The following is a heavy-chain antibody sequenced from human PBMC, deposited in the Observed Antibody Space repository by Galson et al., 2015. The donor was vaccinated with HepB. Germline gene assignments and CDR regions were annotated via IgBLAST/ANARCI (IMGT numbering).Heavy chain of an antibody. J-gene: IGHJ6*02. V-gene: IGHV5-10-1*01. CDR2: IGPSDSYT. Sequence: SGAEVKKPGESLRISCKGSGFTFTSYWISWVRQMPGKGLEWMGRIGPSDSYTNYSPSFQGHVTFSADKSISTAYLQCNSLKASDTAIYYCTRDGNGMDVWGQGTTVTVSS. CDR1: GFTFTSYW. D-gene: IGHD1-26*01. CDR3: TRDGNGMDV.